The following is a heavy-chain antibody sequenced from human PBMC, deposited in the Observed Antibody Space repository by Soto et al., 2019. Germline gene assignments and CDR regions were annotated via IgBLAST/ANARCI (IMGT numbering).Heavy chain of an antibody. V-gene: IGHV4-4*02. CDR1: GGSVSSSNW. CDR3: ARVPGVVVSADDAFDI. Sequence: QVQLQESGPGLVKPSGTLSLTCAVSGGSVSSSNWWSWFRQSPGKGLGWMGEIYHSGSAHYNPSLKSRATISLDKSKNQFSLRLTSVTAADTAVYYCARVPGVVVSADDAFDIWGPGTRVIVSS. CDR2: IYHSGSA. J-gene: IGHJ3*02. D-gene: IGHD2-21*02.